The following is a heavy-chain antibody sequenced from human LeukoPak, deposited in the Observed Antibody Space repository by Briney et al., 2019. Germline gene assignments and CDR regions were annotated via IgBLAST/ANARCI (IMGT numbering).Heavy chain of an antibody. CDR2: INHSGST. Sequence: SETLSLTCAVYGGSFSGYYWSWIRQPPGKGLEWIGEINHSGSTNYNPSLKSRVTISVDTSKNQFSLKLSSVTAADTAVYYCAREGGTYWGQGTLVTVSS. D-gene: IGHD1-26*01. V-gene: IGHV4-34*01. J-gene: IGHJ4*02. CDR1: GGSFSGYY. CDR3: AREGGTY.